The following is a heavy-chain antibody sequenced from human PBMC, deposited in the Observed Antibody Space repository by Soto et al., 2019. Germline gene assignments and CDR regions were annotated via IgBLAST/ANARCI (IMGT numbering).Heavy chain of an antibody. CDR2: INHSGST. D-gene: IGHD3-22*01. J-gene: IGHJ5*02. Sequence: PSETLSLTCAVYGGSFSGYYWSWIRQPPGKGLEWIGEINHSGSTNYNPSLKSRVTISVDTSKNQFSLKLSSVTAADTAVYYCARGLSVVIGLKFDPWGQGTLVTVSS. CDR1: GGSFSGYY. CDR3: ARGLSVVIGLKFDP. V-gene: IGHV4-34*01.